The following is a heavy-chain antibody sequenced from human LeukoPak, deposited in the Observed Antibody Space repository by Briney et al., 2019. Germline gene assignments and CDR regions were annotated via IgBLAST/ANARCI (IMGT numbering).Heavy chain of an antibody. D-gene: IGHD3-16*01. V-gene: IGHV3-7*03. CDR1: GFTFSSYW. J-gene: IGHJ6*02. CDR2: INHNGNVN. Sequence: GGSLRLSCAASGFTFSSYWMNWARQGPGKGLEWVASINHNGNVNYYVDSVKGRFTISRDNAKNSLYLQMSNLRAEDTAVYFCARGGGLDVWGQGATVTVSS. CDR3: ARGGGLDV.